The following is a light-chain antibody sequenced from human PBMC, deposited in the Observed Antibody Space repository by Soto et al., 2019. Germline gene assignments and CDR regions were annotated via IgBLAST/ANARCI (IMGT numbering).Light chain of an antibody. J-gene: IGKJ1*01. Sequence: DIQMTQSPSSLSASVGDRVTITCRASQSITNLLNWYQHKPGQAPKLLIYGTSSLLTGVPSRFSGSGSGTDLTLTISGLQLEDFATYYCQQTYSSLWTFGKGTKVDIK. V-gene: IGKV1-39*01. CDR1: QSITNL. CDR3: QQTYSSLWT. CDR2: GTS.